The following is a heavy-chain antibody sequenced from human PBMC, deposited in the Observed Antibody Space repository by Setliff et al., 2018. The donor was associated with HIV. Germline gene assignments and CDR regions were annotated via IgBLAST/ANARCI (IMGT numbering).Heavy chain of an antibody. CDR1: GYTFTSYD. Sequence: ASVKVSCKASGYTFTSYDINWVRQATGQGLEWMGWMMPSSGNTGYAQKFQGRLTMTRNTSISTAYMELSRLRSDDTAVYYCARGQYCGGDCYSVWGQGTLVTVSS. V-gene: IGHV1-8*02. J-gene: IGHJ4*02. D-gene: IGHD2-21*02. CDR3: ARGQYCGGDCYSV. CDR2: MMPSSGNT.